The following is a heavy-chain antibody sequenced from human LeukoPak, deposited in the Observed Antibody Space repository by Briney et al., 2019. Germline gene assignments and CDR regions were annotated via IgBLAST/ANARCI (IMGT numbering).Heavy chain of an antibody. CDR2: INAGNGNT. CDR3: ARDPWDYGSGSSDHYYYGMDV. CDR1: GYTFTSYA. V-gene: IGHV1-3*01. J-gene: IGHJ6*02. D-gene: IGHD3-10*01. Sequence: ASVKVSCKASGYTFTSYAMHWVRQAPGQRLEWMGWINAGNGNTKYSQKFQGRVTITRDTSASTAYMELSSLRSEDTAVYYCARDPWDYGSGSSDHYYYGMDVWGQGTTVTVSS.